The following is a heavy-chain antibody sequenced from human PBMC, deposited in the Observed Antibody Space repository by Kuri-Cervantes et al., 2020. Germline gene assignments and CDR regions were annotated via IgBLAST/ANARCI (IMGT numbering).Heavy chain of an antibody. CDR2: IKSKTYGGTT. CDR1: GFTFGDYG. D-gene: IGHD3-22*01. V-gene: IGHV3-49*04. CDR3: ARGDDTKNSKNYYYAMDV. Sequence: GGSLRLSCTASGFTFGDYGMSWVRQAPGKGLEWVGFIKSKTYGGTTENAASVKGRFIISRDDSKSIAYLQMNSLRAEDTALYYCARGDDTKNSKNYYYAMDVWGQGTTVTVSS. J-gene: IGHJ6*02.